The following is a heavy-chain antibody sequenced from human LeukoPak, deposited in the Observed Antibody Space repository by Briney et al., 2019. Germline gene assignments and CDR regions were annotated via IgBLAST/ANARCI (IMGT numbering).Heavy chain of an antibody. CDR2: INEGGSEK. V-gene: IGHV3-7*01. CDR3: ARYDGYDLRY. CDR1: GFIFTNYW. D-gene: IGHD3-3*01. J-gene: IGHJ4*02. Sequence: GGSLRLSCAASGFIFTNYWMSWVRQAPGKGLEWVAKINEGGSEKHSVDSVKGRFTISRDNAKNSLYLEMNGLRAEDTAVYYCARYDGYDLRYWGQGTLVTVPS.